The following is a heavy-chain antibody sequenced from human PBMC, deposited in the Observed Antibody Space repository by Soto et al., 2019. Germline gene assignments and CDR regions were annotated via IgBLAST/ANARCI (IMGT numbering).Heavy chain of an antibody. Sequence: SETLSLTCTVSGGSISSYYWSWIRQPPGKGLEWIGYIYYSGSTNYNPSLKSRVTISVDTSKNQFSLKLSSVTAADTAVYYCASSRWFGELLSAPFDYWGQGTLVTVSS. J-gene: IGHJ4*02. V-gene: IGHV4-59*01. CDR2: IYYSGST. CDR1: GGSISSYY. D-gene: IGHD3-10*01. CDR3: ASSRWFGELLSAPFDY.